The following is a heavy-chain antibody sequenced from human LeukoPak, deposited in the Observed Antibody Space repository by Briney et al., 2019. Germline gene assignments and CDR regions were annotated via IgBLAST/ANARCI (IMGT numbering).Heavy chain of an antibody. Sequence: SETPSLTCGVSGYSITNGYYWAWIRQPPGKGLEWIGNIYYSGNTYYNPSLKSRVTISVDTSKNQFSLMLSSVTAADTAVYYCARRYSNYFFDYWGQGTLVTVSS. CDR3: ARRYSNYFFDY. CDR1: GYSITNGYY. J-gene: IGHJ4*02. D-gene: IGHD4-11*01. CDR2: IYYSGNT. V-gene: IGHV4-38-2*01.